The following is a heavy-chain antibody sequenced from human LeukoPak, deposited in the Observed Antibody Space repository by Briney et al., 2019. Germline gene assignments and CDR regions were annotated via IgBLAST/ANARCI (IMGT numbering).Heavy chain of an antibody. CDR1: GFIFNTYA. J-gene: IGHJ4*02. CDR3: AKDRISYTTSPGELSH. Sequence: GGSLRLSCAASGFIFNTYAMSWVRQAPGKGLEWVSPIRGSGESTHYADSVQGRFTISRDNSLYTAYLQMDSLRGDDTAVYYCAKDRISYTTSPGELSHWGQGTLVIVSS. CDR2: IRGSGEST. V-gene: IGHV3-23*01. D-gene: IGHD3-10*01.